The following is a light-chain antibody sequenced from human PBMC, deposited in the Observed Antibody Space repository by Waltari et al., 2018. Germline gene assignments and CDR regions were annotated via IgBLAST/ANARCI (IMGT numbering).Light chain of an antibody. CDR2: GAS. CDR3: QHYVRLPVT. Sequence: EIVLTQSPGTLSLSPGETATLSCRASQSVRGTLAWYQQKPGLAPRLLIYGASSRATGIPDRFSGSGSGTDFSLTISRLEPEDFAVYYCQHYVRLPVTFGQGTRVEIK. V-gene: IGKV3-20*01. J-gene: IGKJ1*01. CDR1: QSVRGT.